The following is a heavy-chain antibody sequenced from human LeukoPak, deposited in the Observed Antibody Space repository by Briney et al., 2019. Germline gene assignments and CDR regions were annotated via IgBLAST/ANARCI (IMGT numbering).Heavy chain of an antibody. CDR3: ARDPDETVTKGAFDY. J-gene: IGHJ4*02. D-gene: IGHD4-17*01. Sequence: ASVKVSCKASGYTFTSYYMQWVRQAPGQGLEWMGIINPSGGSTSYAQKFQGRVTMTRDTSTSTVYMELSSLRSEDTAVYYCARDPDETVTKGAFDYWGQGTLVTVSS. CDR2: INPSGGST. V-gene: IGHV1-46*01. CDR1: GYTFTSYY.